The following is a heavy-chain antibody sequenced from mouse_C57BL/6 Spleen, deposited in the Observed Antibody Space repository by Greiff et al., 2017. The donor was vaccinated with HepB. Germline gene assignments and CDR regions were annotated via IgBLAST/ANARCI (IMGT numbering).Heavy chain of an antibody. D-gene: IGHD1-1*02. Sequence: QVQLQQSGAELVRPGTSVKVSCKASGYAFTNYLIEWVKQRPGQGLEWIGVINPGSGGTNYNEKFKGKATLTADKSSSTAYMQLSSLTSEDSAVSFCARSPYGHYAMDYWGQGTSVTVSS. CDR2: INPGSGGT. V-gene: IGHV1-54*01. CDR1: GYAFTNYL. CDR3: ARSPYGHYAMDY. J-gene: IGHJ4*01.